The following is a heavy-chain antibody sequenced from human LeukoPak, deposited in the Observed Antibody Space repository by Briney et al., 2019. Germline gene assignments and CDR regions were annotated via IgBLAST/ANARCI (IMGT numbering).Heavy chain of an antibody. CDR2: ISYDGSNK. D-gene: IGHD1-26*01. J-gene: IGHJ4*02. CDR3: AKGDLPLLYGGAFDS. CDR1: GFTFSSYA. V-gene: IGHV3-30*04. Sequence: GGSLRLSCAASGFTFSSYAMHWVRQAPGKGLEWVAVISYDGSNKYYADSVKGRFTISRDNSKNTLSLQMNSLRAEDTALYYCAKGDLPLLYGGAFDSWGQGILVTVSS.